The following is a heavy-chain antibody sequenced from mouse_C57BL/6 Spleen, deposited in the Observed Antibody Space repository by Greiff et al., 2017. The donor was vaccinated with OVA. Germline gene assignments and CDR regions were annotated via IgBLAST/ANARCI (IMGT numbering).Heavy chain of an antibody. CDR3: AREPTIVTTRYFDV. CDR2: IYPSDSET. J-gene: IGHJ1*03. CDR1: GYTFTSYW. Sequence: QVQLQQSGAELVRPGSSVKLSCKASGYTFTSYWMDWVKQRPGQGLEWIGNIYPSDSETHYNQKFKDKATLTVDKSSSTAYMQLSSLTSEDSAVYYCAREPTIVTTRYFDVWGTGTTVTVSS. V-gene: IGHV1-61*01. D-gene: IGHD2-5*01.